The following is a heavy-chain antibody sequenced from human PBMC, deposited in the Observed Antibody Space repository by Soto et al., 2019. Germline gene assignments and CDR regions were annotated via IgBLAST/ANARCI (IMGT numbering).Heavy chain of an antibody. CDR2: ISYDGSNK. J-gene: IGHJ2*01. Sequence: QGQLVESGGGVVQPGRSLRLSCAASGFTFSSYAMHWVRQAPGKGLEWVAVISYDGSNKYYADSVKGRFTISRDNSKNTLYLQMNSLRAEDTAVYYCARDQHIVVVTAAPDWYFDLWGRGTLVTVSS. D-gene: IGHD2-21*02. CDR1: GFTFSSYA. CDR3: ARDQHIVVVTAAPDWYFDL. V-gene: IGHV3-30-3*01.